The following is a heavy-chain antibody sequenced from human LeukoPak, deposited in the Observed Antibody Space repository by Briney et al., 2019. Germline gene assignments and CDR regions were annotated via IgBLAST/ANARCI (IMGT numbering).Heavy chain of an antibody. D-gene: IGHD4-17*01. Sequence: ASVKVSCKASGYTFTKYGITWVRQAPGQGLEWMGWISTYNGNTNYAQKLHGRVTMTTDTSTSTAYMELRSLISDDAAVYYCARGDDYGDYWGLYWGQGTLVTVSS. J-gene: IGHJ4*02. V-gene: IGHV1-18*01. CDR2: ISTYNGNT. CDR3: ARGDDYGDYWGLY. CDR1: GYTFTKYG.